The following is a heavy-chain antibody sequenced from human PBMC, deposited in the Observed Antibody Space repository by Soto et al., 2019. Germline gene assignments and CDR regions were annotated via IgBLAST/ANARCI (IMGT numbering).Heavy chain of an antibody. Sequence: SETLSLTCSVSGGSISSYYWSWIRQPPGKGLEWIGYIYYSGSTNYNPSLKSRVTISVDTSKNQFSLKLSSVTAADTAVYYCARRWGEGRVDYWGQGTLVTVSS. V-gene: IGHV4-59*01. J-gene: IGHJ4*02. D-gene: IGHD3-10*01. CDR3: ARRWGEGRVDY. CDR1: GGSISSYY. CDR2: IYYSGST.